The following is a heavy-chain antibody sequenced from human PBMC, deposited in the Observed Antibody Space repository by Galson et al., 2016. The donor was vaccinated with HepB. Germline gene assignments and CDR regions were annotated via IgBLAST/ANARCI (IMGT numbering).Heavy chain of an antibody. CDR2: ISYDGNNG. CDR3: ARDGGFYGSGTYYLDY. D-gene: IGHD3-10*01. CDR1: GFTFSRYGSA. J-gene: IGHJ4*02. V-gene: IGHV3-30-3*01. Sequence: SLRLSCAASGFTFSRYGSALHWVRQAPGKGLEWVAVISYDGNNGYYADSVEGRFTISRDNSKNTLYLQMNSLRPEDTAVYFCARDGGFYGSGTYYLDYWGQGTLVTVSS.